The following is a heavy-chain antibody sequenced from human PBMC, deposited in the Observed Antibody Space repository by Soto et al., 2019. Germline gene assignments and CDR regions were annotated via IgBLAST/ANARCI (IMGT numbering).Heavy chain of an antibody. CDR2: IKQDGSEK. CDR3: AREGFLEDEGGGQYYYMDV. J-gene: IGHJ6*03. D-gene: IGHD3-3*01. CDR1: GFTFSSYW. Sequence: GGSLRLSCAASGFTFSSYWMSWVRQAPGKGLEWVANIKQDGSEKYYVDSVKGRFTISRDNAKNSLYLQMNSLRAEDTAVYYCAREGFLEDEGGGQYYYMDVWGKGTTVTVSS. V-gene: IGHV3-7*01.